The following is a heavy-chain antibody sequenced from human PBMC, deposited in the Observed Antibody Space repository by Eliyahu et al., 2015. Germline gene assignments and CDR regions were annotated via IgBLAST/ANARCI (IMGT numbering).Heavy chain of an antibody. CDR2: IYHSGTT. J-gene: IGHJ4*02. V-gene: IGHV4-59*01. D-gene: IGHD5-12*01. Sequence: QMQLQESGPGLVXPSETLSLTCTASGGSITTSYRSWLRQPPGKGLEWIGYIYHSGTTNYSPSFKSRVSISEDTSKDQFSLHLNFVTAADTAVYFCATGAGWLIDYWGQGILVTVSS. CDR1: GGSITTSY. CDR3: ATGAGWLIDY.